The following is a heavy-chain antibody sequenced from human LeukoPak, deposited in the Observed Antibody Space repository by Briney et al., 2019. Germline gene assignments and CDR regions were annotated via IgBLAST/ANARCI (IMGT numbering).Heavy chain of an antibody. J-gene: IGHJ3*01. CDR3: ARSNPNRNALDL. D-gene: IGHD1-14*01. CDR1: GFTLSSYL. CDR2: INKDGSEE. V-gene: IGHV3-7*01. Sequence: GGSLRLSCAASGFTLSSYLMSWVRQAPGRGLEWVANINKDGSEETYLDSVKGRFTVSRDNAKDSLFLQMNSLRGDDTAVYYCARSNPNRNALDLWGQGTMVTISS.